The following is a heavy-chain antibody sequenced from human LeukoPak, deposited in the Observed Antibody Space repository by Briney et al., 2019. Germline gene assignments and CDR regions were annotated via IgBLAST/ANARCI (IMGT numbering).Heavy chain of an antibody. CDR1: GFTFSSYG. D-gene: IGHD6-19*01. CDR3: AKDGAVADYYYYYYMDV. CDR2: IRYDGSNK. J-gene: IGHJ6*03. Sequence: GGSLRLSCAASGFTFSSYGMHWVRQAPGKGLEWVAFIRYDGSNKYYADSVKGRFTISRDNSKNTLYLQMNSLRAEDTAVYYCAKDGAVADYYYYYYMDVWGKGTTVTISS. V-gene: IGHV3-30*02.